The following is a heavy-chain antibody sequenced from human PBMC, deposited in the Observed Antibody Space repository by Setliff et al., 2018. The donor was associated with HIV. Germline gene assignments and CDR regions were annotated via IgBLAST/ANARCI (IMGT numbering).Heavy chain of an antibody. CDR1: GGSISSSSYY. V-gene: IGHV4-39*01. CDR2: IDYSGTT. Sequence: SETLSLTCTVSGGSISSSSYYWGWIRQPPGKGLEWIGSIDYSGTTYYNPSLKSRVTISVDTSKNQFSLWLNSVTAADTAVYYCARSKYSWFDPWGQGTLVTVSS. CDR3: ARSKYSWFDP. D-gene: IGHD4-4*01. J-gene: IGHJ5*02.